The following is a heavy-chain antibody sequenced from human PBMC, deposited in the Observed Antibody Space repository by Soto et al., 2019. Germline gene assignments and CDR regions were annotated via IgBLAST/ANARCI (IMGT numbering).Heavy chain of an antibody. Sequence: GGSLGLSCAASGFTCSSYSMVWVRQSPVKGLEWVSLISSSSAYILYAESVKGRFTISRDNAKNSVYLQMNSLRADDTALYFCDRQAPIHLHYAATSYTVGGGQGT. D-gene: IGHD2-15*01. J-gene: IGHJ4*02. CDR2: ISSSSAYI. V-gene: IGHV3-21*01. CDR1: GFTCSSYS. CDR3: DRQAPIHLHYAATSYTVG.